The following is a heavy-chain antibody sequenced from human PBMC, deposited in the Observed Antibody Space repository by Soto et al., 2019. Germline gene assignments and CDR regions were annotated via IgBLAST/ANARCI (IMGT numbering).Heavy chain of an antibody. J-gene: IGHJ4*02. CDR1: GFTFSSYA. D-gene: IGHD6-6*01. Sequence: GWSLRLSCAASGFTFSSYAMSWVRQAPGKGLEWVSAISGSGGSTYYADSVKGRFTISRDNSKNTLYLQMNSLRAEDTAVYYCAKDLYSSPSGWIDYWDQGTMVTVSS. CDR3: AKDLYSSPSGWIDY. CDR2: ISGSGGST. V-gene: IGHV3-23*01.